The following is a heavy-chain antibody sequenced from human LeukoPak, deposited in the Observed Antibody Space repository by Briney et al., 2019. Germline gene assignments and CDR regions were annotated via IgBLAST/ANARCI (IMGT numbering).Heavy chain of an antibody. D-gene: IGHD1-1*01. CDR1: GYTFTGYY. J-gene: IGHJ4*02. V-gene: IGHV1-2*02. CDR3: ARVYNWDVGRDFDY. CDR2: INPNSGGT. Sequence: ASVKVSCKASGYTFTGYYMHWVRQAPGQGLEWMGWINPNSGGTNYAQKFQGRVTMTRDTSISTAYMELSRLRSDDTAVYYCARVYNWDVGRDFDYWDQGTLVTVSS.